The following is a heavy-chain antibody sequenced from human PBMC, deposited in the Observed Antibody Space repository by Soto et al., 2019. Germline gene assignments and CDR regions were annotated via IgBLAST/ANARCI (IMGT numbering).Heavy chain of an antibody. D-gene: IGHD6-19*01. CDR3: AISIAVADRLYYGMDV. Sequence: SETLSLTCTVSGGSISSSSYYWGWIRQPPGKGLEWIGSIYYSGSTYYNPSLKSRVTISVDTSKNQFSLKLSSVTAADTAVYYCAISIAVADRLYYGMDVWGQRSTVTVSS. J-gene: IGHJ6*02. CDR1: GGSISSSSYY. V-gene: IGHV4-39*01. CDR2: IYYSGST.